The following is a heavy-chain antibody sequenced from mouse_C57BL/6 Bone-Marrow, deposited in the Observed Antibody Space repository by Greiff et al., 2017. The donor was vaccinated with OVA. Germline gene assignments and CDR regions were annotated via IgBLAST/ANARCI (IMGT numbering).Heavy chain of an antibody. Sequence: EVQLQESGEGLVKPGGSLKLSCAASGFTFSSYAMSWVRQTPEKRLEWVAYISSGGDYIYYADTVKGRFTISRDNARNTLYLQMSSLKSEDTAMYYCTLLLRAQAMDYWGQGTSVTVSS. CDR1: GFTFSSYA. J-gene: IGHJ4*01. CDR3: TLLLRAQAMDY. V-gene: IGHV5-9-1*02. CDR2: ISSGGDYI. D-gene: IGHD1-1*01.